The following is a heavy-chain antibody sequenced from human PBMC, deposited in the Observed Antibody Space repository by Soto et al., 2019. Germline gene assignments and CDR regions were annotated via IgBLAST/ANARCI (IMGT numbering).Heavy chain of an antibody. CDR3: ARMRGLGEISPFFDH. J-gene: IGHJ4*02. V-gene: IGHV4-59*01. D-gene: IGHD3-16*02. Sequence: QVHLQESGPGLVKPSETLSLTCAVSSASIDSDNCSWIRQPPGKGLEWIGYIYPNGRTNYNPSLRGRVAISIDKSKNQFSLRLDSVFAADAAVYFCARMRGLGEISPFFDHWGQGTLVTVSS. CDR1: SASIDSDN. CDR2: IYPNGRT.